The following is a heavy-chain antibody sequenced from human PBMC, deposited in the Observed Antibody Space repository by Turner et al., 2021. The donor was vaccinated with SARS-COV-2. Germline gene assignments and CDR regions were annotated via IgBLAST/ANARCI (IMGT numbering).Heavy chain of an antibody. CDR1: GGSFIGYH. D-gene: IGHD3-10*01. J-gene: IGHJ4*02. Sequence: QLHLQQWGAGLLKPSEPLSLTCGVDGGSFIGYHWTWVRQPPGKGLQWIGEVTYSGSTNYNPSLRGRLTISVDMSKNHFSLNLISVTAADTAMYYCARDPRAGIDYWGQGTLVTVSS. CDR2: VTYSGST. CDR3: ARDPRAGIDY. V-gene: IGHV4-34*01.